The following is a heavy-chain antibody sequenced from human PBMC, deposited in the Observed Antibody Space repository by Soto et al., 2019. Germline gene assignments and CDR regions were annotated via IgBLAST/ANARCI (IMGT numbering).Heavy chain of an antibody. V-gene: IGHV4-31*03. Sequence: QVQLQESGPGLVKPSQTLSLTCTVSGGSISSGGYYWSWIRQHPGKGLEWIGYIYYSGSTYYNPSPKSRVTISVDTSKNQFSLKLSSVTAADTAVYYCARSYYDFWSGYDSDYYYGMDVWGQGTTVTVSS. CDR1: GGSISSGGYY. CDR3: ARSYYDFWSGYDSDYYYGMDV. D-gene: IGHD3-3*01. CDR2: IYYSGST. J-gene: IGHJ6*02.